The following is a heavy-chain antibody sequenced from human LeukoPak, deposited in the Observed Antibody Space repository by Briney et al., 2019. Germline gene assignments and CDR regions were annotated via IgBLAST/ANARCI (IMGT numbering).Heavy chain of an antibody. V-gene: IGHV1-2*02. CDR2: INPNSGGT. D-gene: IGHD2-15*01. CDR3: ARDLYCSGGSCYPR. CDR1: GYTFTGYY. J-gene: IGHJ4*02. Sequence: GASVKVSCKASGYTFTGYYMHWVRQAPGQGLEWMGWINPNSGGTNYAQKLQGRVTMTRDTSISTAYMELSRLRSDDTAVYYCARDLYCSGGSCYPRWGQGALVTVSS.